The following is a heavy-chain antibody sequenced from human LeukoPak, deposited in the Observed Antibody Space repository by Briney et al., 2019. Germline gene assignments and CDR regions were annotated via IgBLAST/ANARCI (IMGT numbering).Heavy chain of an antibody. Sequence: SETLSLTCTVSGGSISSSSYYWGWIRQPPGKGLEWIGSIYYSGNTYYNPSLKSRVTISVDTSKNQFSLRLSSVTAADTAVYFCARIPGYYDSSGYLYYFDYWGQGTLVSVSS. J-gene: IGHJ4*02. D-gene: IGHD3-22*01. CDR1: GGSISSSSYY. V-gene: IGHV4-39*07. CDR2: IYYSGNT. CDR3: ARIPGYYDSSGYLYYFDY.